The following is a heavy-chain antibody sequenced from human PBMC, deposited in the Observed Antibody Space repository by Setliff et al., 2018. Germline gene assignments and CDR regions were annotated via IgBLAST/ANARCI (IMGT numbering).Heavy chain of an antibody. CDR2: IKGKTDGLTT. CDR1: GFTFSNAW. CDR3: TTDPSPTFGGVIGAAFDI. D-gene: IGHD3-16*01. V-gene: IGHV3-15*07. Sequence: GESLKISCAASGFTFSNAWMNWVRQAPGKGLEWVGRIKGKTDGLTTDYAAPVKGRFTISRDDSKNTLYLQMNSLKTEDTAVYYCTTDPSPTFGGVIGAAFDIWGQGTMVTVS. J-gene: IGHJ3*02.